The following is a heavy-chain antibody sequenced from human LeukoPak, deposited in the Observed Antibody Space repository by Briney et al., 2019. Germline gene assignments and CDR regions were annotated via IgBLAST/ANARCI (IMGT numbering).Heavy chain of an antibody. Sequence: GGSLRLSCAASGFSVSSNYVSWVRQAPGKGLEWVANIKQDGSEKYYVDSVKGRFTISRDNAKNSLYLQMNSLRAEDTAVYYCARCPYSSGWYYYYYYMDVWGKGTTVTISS. J-gene: IGHJ6*03. D-gene: IGHD6-19*01. CDR3: ARCPYSSGWYYYYYYMDV. CDR1: GFSVSSNY. V-gene: IGHV3-7*01. CDR2: IKQDGSEK.